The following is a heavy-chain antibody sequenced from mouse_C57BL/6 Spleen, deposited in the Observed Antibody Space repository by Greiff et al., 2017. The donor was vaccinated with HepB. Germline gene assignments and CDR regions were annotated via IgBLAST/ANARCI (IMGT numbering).Heavy chain of an antibody. J-gene: IGHJ2*01. CDR2: IDPSDSYT. Sequence: QVQLKQPGAELVKPGASVKLSCKASGYTFTSYWIQWVKQRPGQGLEWIGEIDPSDSYTNYNQKFKGKATLTVDTSSSTAYMQLSSLTSEDSAVYYCAAWYYYGSSYVRKDYWGQGTTLTVSS. V-gene: IGHV1-50*01. CDR1: GYTFTSYW. CDR3: AAWYYYGSSYVRKDY. D-gene: IGHD1-1*01.